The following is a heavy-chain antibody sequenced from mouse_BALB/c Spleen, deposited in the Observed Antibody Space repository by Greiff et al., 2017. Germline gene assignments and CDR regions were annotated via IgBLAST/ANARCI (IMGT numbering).Heavy chain of an antibody. CDR3: TSKPYDYDRGYAMDY. CDR1: GYTFTSYY. J-gene: IGHJ4*01. Sequence: QVQLQQSGAELVKPGASVKLSCKASGYTFTSYYMYWVKQRPGQGLEWIGEINPSNGGTNFNEKFKSKATLTVDKSSSTAYMQLSSLTSEDSAVYYCTSKPYDYDRGYAMDYWGQGTAVTVSS. D-gene: IGHD2-4*01. V-gene: IGHV1S16*01. CDR2: INPSNGGT.